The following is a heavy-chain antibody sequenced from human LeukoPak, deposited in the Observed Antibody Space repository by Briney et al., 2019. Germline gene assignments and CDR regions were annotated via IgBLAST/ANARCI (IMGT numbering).Heavy chain of an antibody. D-gene: IGHD2-21*02. CDR1: GFTFSGYG. Sequence: GGSLRLSCAASGFTFSGYGMHWVCQAPGKGLEWVAFIRSEGSNKYYADSVKGRFTISRDNSKNTLYLQMSSLRAEDTAVYYCPRVSPMTDGAFDLWGQGVMVTVSS. CDR3: PRVSPMTDGAFDL. CDR2: IRSEGSNK. V-gene: IGHV3-30*02. J-gene: IGHJ3*01.